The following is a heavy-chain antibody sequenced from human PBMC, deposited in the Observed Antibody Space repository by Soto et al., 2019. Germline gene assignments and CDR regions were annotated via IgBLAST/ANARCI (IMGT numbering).Heavy chain of an antibody. Sequence: EVQLLESGGGLVQPGGSLRLSCAASGFTFSRFDMSWVRQAPGKGLQWVAGISLGGGSTYYTDSVKGRFTISRDNSQNTFYLQMNSLRGEETAAYCCAKTVSIAVVAAPNFDSWGQGTLVSVSS. CDR1: GFTFSRFD. CDR2: ISLGGGST. CDR3: AKTVSIAVVAAPNFDS. V-gene: IGHV3-23*01. J-gene: IGHJ4*02. D-gene: IGHD2-15*01.